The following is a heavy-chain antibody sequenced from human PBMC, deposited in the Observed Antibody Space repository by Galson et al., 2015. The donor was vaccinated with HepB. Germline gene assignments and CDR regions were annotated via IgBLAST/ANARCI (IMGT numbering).Heavy chain of an antibody. V-gene: IGHV1-2*05. J-gene: IGHJ1*01. CDR1: GYTFTTYY. CDR3: ARGRNLRYCSSTGCLDYFQH. Sequence: SVKVSCKASGYTFTTYYVHWVRQAPGQGLEWMGRINPNSGGTYYAQKFQGRVTMTRDTSINTAYMELSSLRSDDAVVYYCARGRNLRYCSSTGCLDYFQHWGQGTLVSVSS. CDR2: INPNSGGT. D-gene: IGHD2-2*01.